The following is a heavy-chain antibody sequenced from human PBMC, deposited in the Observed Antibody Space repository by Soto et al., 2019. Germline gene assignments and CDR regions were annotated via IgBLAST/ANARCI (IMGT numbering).Heavy chain of an antibody. CDR2: IYYSGST. CDR1: GGSISSSSYY. D-gene: IGHD5-12*01. V-gene: IGHV4-39*01. J-gene: IGHJ4*02. CDR3: ARHKYIGFGRVEATSPYYFDY. Sequence: ASETLSLTCTVSGGSISSSSYYWGWIRQPPGKGLEWIGSIYYSGSTYYNPSLKSRVTISVDTSKNQFSLKLSSVTAADTAVYYCARHKYIGFGRVEATSPYYFDYWGQGTLVTVSS.